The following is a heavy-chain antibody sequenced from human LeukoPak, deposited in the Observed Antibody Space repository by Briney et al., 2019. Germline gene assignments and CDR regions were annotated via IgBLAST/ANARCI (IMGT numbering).Heavy chain of an antibody. J-gene: IGHJ6*02. V-gene: IGHV1-69*13. CDR3: ARDGGLMSPTYYDILTGYYLLEYYYYGMDV. D-gene: IGHD3-9*01. CDR2: IIPIFGTA. Sequence: ASLKVSCKASGGTFSSYAISRVRQAPGQGLEWMGGIIPIFGTANYAQKLQGRVTITADESTSTAYMELSSLRSEDTGVYYCARDGGLMSPTYYDILTGYYLLEYYYYGMDVWGQGTTVTVSS. CDR1: GGTFSSYA.